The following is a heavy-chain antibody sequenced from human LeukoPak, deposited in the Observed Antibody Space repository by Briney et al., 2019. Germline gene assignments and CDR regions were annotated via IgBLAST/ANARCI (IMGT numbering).Heavy chain of an antibody. V-gene: IGHV4-30-4*01. CDR1: GGSISSGDYY. CDR3: AGDYCGYPWFDP. D-gene: IGHD3-10*01. J-gene: IGHJ5*02. Sequence: SQTLSLTCTVSGGSISSGDYYWSWIRQPPGKGLEWIGYIYYSGSTYYNPSLKSRVTISVDTSKNQFSLKLSSVTAADTAVYYCAGDYCGYPWFDPWGQGTLVTVSS. CDR2: IYYSGST.